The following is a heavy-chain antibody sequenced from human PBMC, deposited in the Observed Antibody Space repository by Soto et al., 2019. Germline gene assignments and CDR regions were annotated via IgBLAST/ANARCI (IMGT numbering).Heavy chain of an antibody. D-gene: IGHD3-16*01. CDR2: IDPSDSYT. CDR1: GYSFTSYW. J-gene: IGHJ3*02. CDR3: ARLDDSPSRTFDI. V-gene: IGHV5-10-1*01. Sequence: LGESLKISCKASGYSFTSYWISWVRQLPGKGLEWMGRIDPSDSYTNYSPSFQGHVTMSVDKSISTAYLQWSSLKASDTAMYYCARLDDSPSRTFDIWGQGTMVTVSS.